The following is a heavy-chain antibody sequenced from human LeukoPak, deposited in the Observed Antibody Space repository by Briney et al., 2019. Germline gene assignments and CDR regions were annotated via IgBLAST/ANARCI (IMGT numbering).Heavy chain of an antibody. Sequence: GRSLRLSCAASGFTFSSYGVHWVRQAPGKGLEWVAVIWYDGSNKYYADSVKGRFTISRDNSKNTLYLQMNSLRAEDTAVYYCARDVPITMVRGVPGFDPWGQGTLVTVSS. V-gene: IGHV3-33*01. D-gene: IGHD3-10*01. CDR2: IWYDGSNK. CDR1: GFTFSSYG. CDR3: ARDVPITMVRGVPGFDP. J-gene: IGHJ5*02.